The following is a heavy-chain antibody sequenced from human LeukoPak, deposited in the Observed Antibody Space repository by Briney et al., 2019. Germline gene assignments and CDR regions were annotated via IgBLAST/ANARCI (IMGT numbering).Heavy chain of an antibody. CDR1: GFTFSSYA. CDR2: ISGNGDIT. V-gene: IGHV3-23*01. CDR3: ARRTNSWPNFDS. Sequence: GGSLRLSCAASGFTFSSYAMSWVRQAPGKGLEWVSAISGNGDITYYTGSVKGRFTISRDNSKNTLYLQINSLRAEDTAVYFCARRTNSWPNFDSWGQGTLVTVSS. J-gene: IGHJ4*02. D-gene: IGHD6-13*01.